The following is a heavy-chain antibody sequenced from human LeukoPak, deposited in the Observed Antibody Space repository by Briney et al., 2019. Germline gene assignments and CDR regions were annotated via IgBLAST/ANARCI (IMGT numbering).Heavy chain of an antibody. CDR3: AGNDFWSGLDY. Sequence: PSETLSLTCTVSGGSIGSYSWSWIRQPAGKRLEWIGRVYSSGTTNYNPSLKSRVTMSVDTSKNRFSLKLSSVTAADTAVYYCAGNDFWSGLDYWGQGTLVTVSS. J-gene: IGHJ4*02. V-gene: IGHV4-4*07. CDR1: GGSIGSYS. D-gene: IGHD3-3*01. CDR2: VYSSGTT.